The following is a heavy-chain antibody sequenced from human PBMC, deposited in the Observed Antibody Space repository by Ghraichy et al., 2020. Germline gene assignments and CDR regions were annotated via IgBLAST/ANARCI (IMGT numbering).Heavy chain of an antibody. CDR1: GFTFRSSA. Sequence: GGSLRLSCAASGFTFRSSALHWVRQAPGKGMEWVSAISESGGSTYYADSVKGRFTISRDNSKSTMYLEMNSLRADDTAVYYCRKGVDYWGQGTLVTVSS. CDR3: RKGVDY. V-gene: IGHV3-23*01. J-gene: IGHJ4*02. CDR2: ISESGGST.